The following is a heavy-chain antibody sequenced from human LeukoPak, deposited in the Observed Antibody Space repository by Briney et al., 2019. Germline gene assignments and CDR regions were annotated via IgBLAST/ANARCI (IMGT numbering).Heavy chain of an antibody. CDR3: AIQSGSYLDY. CDR1: TFSFTFYS. CDR2: ISSSSSNI. D-gene: IGHD1-26*01. V-gene: IGHV3-21*01. Sequence: GGSLRLSCAAPTFSFTFYSMNWVRQAPGKGLEWVSFISSSSSNIYYADSVKGRFTISRDNAKNLLYLQMNSLRVEDTAVYYCAIQSGSYLDYWGQGTLVTVSS. J-gene: IGHJ4*02.